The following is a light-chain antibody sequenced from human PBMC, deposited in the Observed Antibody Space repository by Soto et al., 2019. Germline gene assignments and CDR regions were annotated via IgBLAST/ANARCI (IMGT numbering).Light chain of an antibody. CDR1: QSISSSY. V-gene: IGKV3-20*01. CDR2: DAS. CDR3: PESASSLTT. Sequence: IVVTQYTGNLSLSPGARATLSCRASQSISSSYLAWYQQKPGQAPRLLIYDASSRATGIPDRFSGSGSGTDFTLTICRLEPEDFTVYYCPESASSLTTSGQGTNLDIK. J-gene: IGKJ1*01.